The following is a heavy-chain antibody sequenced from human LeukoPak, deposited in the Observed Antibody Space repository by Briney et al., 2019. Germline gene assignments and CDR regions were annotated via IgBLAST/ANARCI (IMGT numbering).Heavy chain of an antibody. CDR1: GYTFTSYY. J-gene: IGHJ6*03. Sequence: GASVKVSCKASGYTFTSYYMHWVRQAPGQGLEWMGIINPSGGSTSCAQKFQGRVTMTRDTSTSTVYMELSSLRSEDTAVYYCARDLAAAGYYYYMDVWGKGTTVTVSS. D-gene: IGHD6-13*01. CDR2: INPSGGST. V-gene: IGHV1-46*01. CDR3: ARDLAAAGYYYYMDV.